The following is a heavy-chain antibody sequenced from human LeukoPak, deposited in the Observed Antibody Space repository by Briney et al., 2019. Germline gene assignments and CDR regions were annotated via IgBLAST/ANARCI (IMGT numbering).Heavy chain of an antibody. Sequence: PGGSLRLSCAVSGFTFSSYWMTWVRQAPGKGLEWVANIKEDGGVTYYADSLRGRFTISRDNAKNSVYLQMNSLRAEDTAVYYCARELVGTIGYWGQGTTVTVSS. V-gene: IGHV3-7*01. CDR3: ARELVGTIGY. CDR2: IKEDGGVT. D-gene: IGHD1-26*01. J-gene: IGHJ6*02. CDR1: GFTFSSYW.